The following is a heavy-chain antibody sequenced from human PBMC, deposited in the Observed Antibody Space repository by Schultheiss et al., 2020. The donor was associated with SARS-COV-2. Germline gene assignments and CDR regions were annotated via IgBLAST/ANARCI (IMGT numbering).Heavy chain of an antibody. CDR3: ARDGLDFWSGYYPQDYYYYYMDV. J-gene: IGHJ6*03. D-gene: IGHD3-3*01. Sequence: GGSLRLSCAASGFTVSSNYMSWVRQAPGKGLEWVSVIYSCGSTYYADSVKGRFTISRDNSKNTLYLQMNSLRAEDTAVYYCARDGLDFWSGYYPQDYYYYYMDVWGKGTTVTVSS. CDR1: GFTVSSNY. V-gene: IGHV3-66*03. CDR2: IYSCGST.